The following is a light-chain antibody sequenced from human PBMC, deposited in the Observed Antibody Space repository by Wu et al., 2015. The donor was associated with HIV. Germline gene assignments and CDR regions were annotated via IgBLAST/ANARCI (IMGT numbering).Light chain of an antibody. Sequence: EIVLTQSPGTLSLSPGERATLSCRASQSVSNYLAWYQQKPGQPPRLLIYDASDRATGISARFSGSGSGTDFTLTISSLEPEDFAVYYCQHRFNWPLIFGQGTRLEIK. J-gene: IGKJ5*01. V-gene: IGKV3-11*01. CDR2: DAS. CDR1: QSVSNY. CDR3: QHRFNWPLI.